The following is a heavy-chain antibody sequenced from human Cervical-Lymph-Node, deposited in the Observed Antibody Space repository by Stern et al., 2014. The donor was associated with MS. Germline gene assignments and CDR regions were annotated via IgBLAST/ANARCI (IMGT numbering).Heavy chain of an antibody. CDR2: IWYDGSNP. CDR1: GFSFSRYA. CDR3: ASAYSSSHYYFDY. D-gene: IGHD6-13*01. V-gene: IGHV3-33*01. J-gene: IGHJ4*02. Sequence: QMQLVQSGGGVVQPGRSLRLSCAASGFSFSRYAMHWVRQAPGKGLEWVALIWYDGSNPYYADSVTGRFTISRDHFKNTLYLQMNSLRAEDTAVYYCASAYSSSHYYFDYWGQGTLVTVSS.